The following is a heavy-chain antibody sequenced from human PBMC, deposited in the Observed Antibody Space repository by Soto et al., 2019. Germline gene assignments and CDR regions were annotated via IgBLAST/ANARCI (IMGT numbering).Heavy chain of an antibody. Sequence: QVQLVQSGAEVKKPGASVKVSCKASGYTFTSYGIIWVRQAPGQGLEWMGWISAYNGNTNYAQKLQGRVTMTTDTSTSTAYMELRSLRSDDTAVYYCARPGYYYSSGYNRGNAFDNWGQGTMVTVSS. D-gene: IGHD3-22*01. CDR3: ARPGYYYSSGYNRGNAFDN. CDR2: ISAYNGNT. J-gene: IGHJ3*02. V-gene: IGHV1-18*01. CDR1: GYTFTSYG.